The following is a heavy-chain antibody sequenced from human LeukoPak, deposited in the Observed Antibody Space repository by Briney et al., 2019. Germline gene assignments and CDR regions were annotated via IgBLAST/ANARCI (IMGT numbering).Heavy chain of an antibody. CDR1: GFTFSGYA. CDR2: IVGSGGST. CDR3: AKWGDYDILTGYYDSDY. D-gene: IGHD3-9*01. V-gene: IGHV3-23*01. J-gene: IGHJ4*02. Sequence: PGGSLRLSCAASGFTFSGYAMSWVRQAPGKGLEWVSAIVGSGGSTYYADSVKGRFTISRDNPKNTLYLQMNSLRAEDTAVYYCAKWGDYDILTGYYDSDYWGQGTLVTVSS.